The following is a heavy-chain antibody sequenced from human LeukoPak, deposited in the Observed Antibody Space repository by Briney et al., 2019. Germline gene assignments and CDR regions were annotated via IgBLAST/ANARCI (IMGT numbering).Heavy chain of an antibody. CDR2: MNLSSVGT. J-gene: IGHJ3*02. D-gene: IGHD2-15*01. CDR3: VTSTGYFNTWGAFDI. Sequence: ASVKVSCKAPGFTFTAFYMHWVRQAPGQGLEWMAWMNLSSVGTNYAQKFRGRVTMTRDSSISTAYMELTSLRSDDTAIYYCVTSTGYFNTWGAFDIWGQGTMVTVSS. CDR1: GFTFTAFY. V-gene: IGHV1-2*02.